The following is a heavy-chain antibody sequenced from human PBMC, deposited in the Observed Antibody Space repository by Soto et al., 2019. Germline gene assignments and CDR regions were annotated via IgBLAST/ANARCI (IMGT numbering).Heavy chain of an antibody. CDR2: ISYGGGTT. D-gene: IGHD3-22*01. V-gene: IGHV3-23*01. Sequence: PGGSLRLSCAAFEFTFSNYAMSWVRQAPGKGLEWVSAISYGGGTTYYADSVKGRFTISRDNSKNTLYLQMNSLRAEDTAVYYCAKNPGYYYDSTGYHFDYWGQGTLVNVSS. J-gene: IGHJ4*02. CDR1: EFTFSNYA. CDR3: AKNPGYYYDSTGYHFDY.